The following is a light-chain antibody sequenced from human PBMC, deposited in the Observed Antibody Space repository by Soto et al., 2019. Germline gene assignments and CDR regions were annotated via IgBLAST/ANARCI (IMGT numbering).Light chain of an antibody. CDR2: DVS. CDR3: SSYTSSSTVV. V-gene: IGLV2-14*03. Sequence: QSALTQPASVSGSPGQSITISCTGTSSDVGGYDYVSWYQHHPGKAPKLMIYDVSYRVSDRFSGSKSGNTASLTISGLQAEDEADYYCSSYTSSSTVVFGGGTKVTVL. J-gene: IGLJ2*01. CDR1: SSDVGGYDY.